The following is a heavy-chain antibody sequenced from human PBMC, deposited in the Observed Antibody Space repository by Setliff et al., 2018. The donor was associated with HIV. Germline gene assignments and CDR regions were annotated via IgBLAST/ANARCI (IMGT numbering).Heavy chain of an antibody. CDR3: ARESPADSSATSYYFDY. CDR1: GGSISSGGYY. CDR2: IFYTRTT. Sequence: PSETLSLTCNVSGGSISSGGYYWSWLRQHPGKGLEWIGYIFYTRTTYYNPSLKSRVSVSVDTSKNQFSLKLSSVTAADTAVYYCARESPADSSATSYYFDYWGQGTLVTV. D-gene: IGHD6-19*01. J-gene: IGHJ4*02. V-gene: IGHV4-31*03.